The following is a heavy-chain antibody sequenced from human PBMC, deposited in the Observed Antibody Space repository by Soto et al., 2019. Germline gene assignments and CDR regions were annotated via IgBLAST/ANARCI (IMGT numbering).Heavy chain of an antibody. CDR2: INHSGST. D-gene: IGHD3-22*01. Sequence: PSETLSLTCAVYGGSFSGYYWSWIRQPPGKGLEWIGEINHSGSTNYNPSLKSRVTISVDTSKNQFSLRLDSVTAADTAVYFCERHSIWLLLSDYWGQGSLVTVS. CDR1: GGSFSGYY. J-gene: IGHJ4*02. CDR3: ERHSIWLLLSDY. V-gene: IGHV4-34*01.